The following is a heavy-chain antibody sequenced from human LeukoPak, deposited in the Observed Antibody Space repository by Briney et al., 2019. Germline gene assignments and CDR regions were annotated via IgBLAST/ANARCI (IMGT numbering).Heavy chain of an antibody. CDR1: GGTFSSYA. D-gene: IGHD5-12*01. CDR3: ARAGIEATITGYYYGMDV. CDR2: IIPIFGTA. Sequence: ASVKVSCKASGGTFSSYAISWVRQAPGQGLEWMGGIIPIFGTANYAQKFQGRVTITADESTSTAYMELSSLRSEDTAVYYCARAGIEATITGYYYGMDVWGQGTTVTVSS. V-gene: IGHV1-69*01. J-gene: IGHJ6*02.